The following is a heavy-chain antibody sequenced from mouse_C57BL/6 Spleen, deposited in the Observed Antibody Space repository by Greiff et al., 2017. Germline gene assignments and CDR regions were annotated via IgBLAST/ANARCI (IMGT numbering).Heavy chain of an antibody. CDR1: GYTFTSYW. V-gene: IGHV1-69*01. J-gene: IGHJ4*01. Sequence: QVQLQQSGAELVMPGASVKLSCKASGYTFTSYWMHWMKQRPGQGLEWIGEFDPSDSYTNYNQKFKGKSTLTVEKSSSTAYMQLSSLTSEDAAVYYCALLLRSRAMDYWGQGTSVTVSS. D-gene: IGHD2-10*01. CDR2: FDPSDSYT. CDR3: ALLLRSRAMDY.